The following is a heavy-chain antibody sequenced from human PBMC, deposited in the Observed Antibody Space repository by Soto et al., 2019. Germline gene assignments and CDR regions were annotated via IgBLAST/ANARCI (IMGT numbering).Heavy chain of an antibody. CDR1: GYTFSSNA. J-gene: IGHJ5*02. Sequence: ASVKVSCKASGYTFSSNAMPWVRQAPGQRLEWMGWINAGNGDTKYSQKFQGRVTITRDTSASTAYMELSSLRSEDTAVYYCARDKITMVRGVTWFDPWGQGTLVTSPQ. D-gene: IGHD3-10*01. V-gene: IGHV1-3*01. CDR2: INAGNGDT. CDR3: ARDKITMVRGVTWFDP.